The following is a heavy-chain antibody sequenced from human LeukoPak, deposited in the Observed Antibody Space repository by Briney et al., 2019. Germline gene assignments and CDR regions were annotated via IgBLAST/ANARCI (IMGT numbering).Heavy chain of an antibody. Sequence: SVKVSCKSSGGSFSTYTFNWVRQAPGQGLEWMGGIIPSFGTTNYAQKFQGRVTITADTSTTTAYMELSSLRSEDTAVYYCARDSSSSTLFFDYWGQGTLVTVSS. D-gene: IGHD6-6*01. CDR3: ARDSSSSTLFFDY. CDR2: IIPSFGTT. V-gene: IGHV1-69*06. CDR1: GGSFSTYT. J-gene: IGHJ4*02.